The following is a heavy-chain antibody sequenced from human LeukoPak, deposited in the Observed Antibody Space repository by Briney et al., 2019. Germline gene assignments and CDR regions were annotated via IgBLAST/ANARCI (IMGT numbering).Heavy chain of an antibody. CDR3: ARHQGISWHLND. CDR2: ISYSGST. D-gene: IGHD6-13*01. CDR1: GRSISSYY. Sequence: SETLSLTCTVSGRSISSYYWSWIRQPPGKGLEWIGYISYSGSTNYNPSLKSRLTISVATSRNQFSLTLSSVTAAEPAGDYFARHQGISWHLNDWGQGTLVTVSA. J-gene: IGHJ4*02. V-gene: IGHV4-59*08.